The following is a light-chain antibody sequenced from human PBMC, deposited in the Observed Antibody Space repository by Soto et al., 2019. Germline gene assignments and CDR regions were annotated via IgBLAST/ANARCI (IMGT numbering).Light chain of an antibody. V-gene: IGKV3-15*01. CDR1: QTINSN. Sequence: EVVMTQSPATLSVSPGERATLSCRASQTINSNLAWYQQKPGQAPRLLIHGATTRATGIPGRFSGSGSGTEFTLTISSLQSEDIAVYYCQQYHDWPFTFGGGTKVDIK. CDR3: QQYHDWPFT. CDR2: GAT. J-gene: IGKJ4*01.